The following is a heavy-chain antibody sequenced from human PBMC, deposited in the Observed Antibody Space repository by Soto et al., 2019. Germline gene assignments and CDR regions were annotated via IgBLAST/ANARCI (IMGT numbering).Heavy chain of an antibody. CDR3: AHRIDSSGYRKYYFDY. CDR2: IYWDDDK. D-gene: IGHD3-22*01. CDR1: GFSLSTSGVG. V-gene: IGHV2-5*02. J-gene: IGHJ4*02. Sequence: QITLKESGPPLVKPTQTLTLTCTFSGFSLSTSGVGVGWIRQPPGKALEWLALIYWDDDKRYSPSLKSRLTITKDTSKNQVVLTMTNMDPVDTATYYCAHRIDSSGYRKYYFDYWGQGTLVTVSS.